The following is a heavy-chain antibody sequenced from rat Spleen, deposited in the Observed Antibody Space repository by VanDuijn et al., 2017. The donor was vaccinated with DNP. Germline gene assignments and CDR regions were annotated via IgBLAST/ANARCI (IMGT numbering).Heavy chain of an antibody. CDR2: IWGDGGT. CDR3: MVSTFAY. D-gene: IGHD1-3*01. Sequence: QVQMKETGPGLVQKTQTLSVTCTVSGFSLTSYGIHWVRQAPGKGLEWMGIIWGDGGTTYNSALKSRLSISRDTSKSQVFLTMSSLQTEYTAVYYCMVSTFAYWGQGTLVTVSS. V-gene: IGHV2-77*01. CDR1: GFSLTSYG. J-gene: IGHJ3*01.